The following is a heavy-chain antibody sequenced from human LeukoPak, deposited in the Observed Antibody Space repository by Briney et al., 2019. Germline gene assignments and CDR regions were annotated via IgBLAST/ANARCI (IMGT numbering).Heavy chain of an antibody. CDR3: ASSRGVNYFDY. V-gene: IGHV4-4*09. J-gene: IGHJ4*02. CDR2: LLFRGTA. Sequence: SETLSPTCNVSGASISDYYWSWVRQSPEKGLEWIASLLFRGTAHYNPSLRSRVAISDDTSNNQFFLRLTSVTTTDTAVYYCASSRGVNYFDYWGQGTLVTVSS. D-gene: IGHD3-10*01. CDR1: GASISDYY.